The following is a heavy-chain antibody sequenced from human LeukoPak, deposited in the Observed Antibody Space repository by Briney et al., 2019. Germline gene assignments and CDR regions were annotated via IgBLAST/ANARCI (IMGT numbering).Heavy chain of an antibody. V-gene: IGHV4-34*01. CDR2: INHSGST. CDR3: ARDMVLDGYYYYYMDV. CDR1: GGSFSGYY. D-gene: IGHD3-10*01. J-gene: IGHJ6*03. Sequence: PSETLSLTCAVYGGSFSGYYWSWIRQPPGKGLEWIGEINHSGSTNYNPSLKSRVTISVDTSKNQFSLKLSSVTAADTAVYYCARDMVLDGYYYYYMDVWGKGTTVTVPS.